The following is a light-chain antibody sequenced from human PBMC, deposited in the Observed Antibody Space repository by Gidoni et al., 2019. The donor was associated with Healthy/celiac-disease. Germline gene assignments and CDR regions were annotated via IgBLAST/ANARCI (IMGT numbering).Light chain of an antibody. J-gene: IGLJ2*01. CDR2: RNN. CDR1: SSNIGSNY. Sequence: QSVLTQPPPASGTPGQRVTISCSGSSSNIGSNYVYWYQQLPGTAPKLLIYRNNQRPSGVPDRFSGSKSGTSASLAISGLRSEDEADYYCAAWDDSLNVVFGGGTKLTVL. CDR3: AAWDDSLNVV. V-gene: IGLV1-47*01.